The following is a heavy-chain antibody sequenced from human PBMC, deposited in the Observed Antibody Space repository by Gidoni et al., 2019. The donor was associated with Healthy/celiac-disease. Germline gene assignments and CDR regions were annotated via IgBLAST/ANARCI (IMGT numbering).Heavy chain of an antibody. CDR3: AKSPDLNL. J-gene: IGHJ2*01. Sequence: EGQRLESGGGLVQPGGYLRHSWEASGFTFSSYAMSGVRQAPGKGLGWVSAISGSGGSTYYADSVKGRFTISIDNSKNTLSLQMNRLRAEDTAVYYCAKSPDLNLWGRGTLVTVSS. CDR2: ISGSGGST. V-gene: IGHV3-23*01. CDR1: GFTFSSYA.